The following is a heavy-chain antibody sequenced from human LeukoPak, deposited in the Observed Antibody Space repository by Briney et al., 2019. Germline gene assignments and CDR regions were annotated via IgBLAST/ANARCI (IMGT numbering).Heavy chain of an antibody. Sequence: SETVSLTCTVSGDSVRSYYWSWIRQSPGKGLEGIGYIYYSGGSKYSPSLKSRVSVSVDTSQNQVSLTLTSVTAADTAVYYCASRGERGFSYGFETWGQGTLVTVSS. J-gene: IGHJ4*02. CDR3: ASRGERGFSYGFET. V-gene: IGHV4-59*02. D-gene: IGHD5-18*01. CDR2: IYYSGGS. CDR1: GDSVRSYY.